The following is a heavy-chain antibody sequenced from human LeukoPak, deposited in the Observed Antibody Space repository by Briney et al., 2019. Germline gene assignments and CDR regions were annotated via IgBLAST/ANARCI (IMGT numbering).Heavy chain of an antibody. J-gene: IGHJ1*01. D-gene: IGHD3-22*01. CDR2: IRQDGGET. CDR1: GLTFSRDW. V-gene: IGHV3-7*01. Sequence: GGSLRLSCGASGLTFSRDWMGWVRQAPGKGLEWVANIRQDGGETYYGDSVKGRFIISRDNAKNSLFLQMNRLRAEDTAAYYCATYSSLNTREFQYWGQGTLVTVSP. CDR3: ATYSSLNTREFQY.